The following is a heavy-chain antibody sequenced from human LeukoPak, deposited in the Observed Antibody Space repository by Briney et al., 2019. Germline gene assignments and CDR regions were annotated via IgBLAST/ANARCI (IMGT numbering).Heavy chain of an antibody. CDR2: INPNSGST. CDR3: ARDLQYYYDSSGYYPTSGY. Sequence: VASVKVSCKASGYTFTDYYMHWVRQAPGQGLEWMGWINPNSGSTNYAQKFQGRVTMTRDTSISTAYMELSRLRSDDTAVYYCARDLQYYYDSSGYYPTSGYWGQGTLVTVSS. V-gene: IGHV1-2*02. J-gene: IGHJ4*02. D-gene: IGHD3-22*01. CDR1: GYTFTDYY.